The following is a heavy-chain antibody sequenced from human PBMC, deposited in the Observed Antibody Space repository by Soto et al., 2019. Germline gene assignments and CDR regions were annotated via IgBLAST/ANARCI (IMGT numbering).Heavy chain of an antibody. CDR1: GGTFSSYA. CDR3: ASGDYDFWSGPGGGMDV. D-gene: IGHD3-3*01. CDR2: IIPIFGTA. V-gene: IGHV1-69*12. J-gene: IGHJ6*02. Sequence: QVQLVQSGAEVKKPGSSVKVSCKASGGTFSSYAISWVRQAPGQGLEWMGGIIPIFGTANYAQKFQGRVTITADEYTSTADMELSSLRSEDTAVYYCASGDYDFWSGPGGGMDVWGHGTTVTVSS.